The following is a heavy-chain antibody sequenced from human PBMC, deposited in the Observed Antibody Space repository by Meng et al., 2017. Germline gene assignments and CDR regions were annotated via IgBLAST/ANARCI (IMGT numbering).Heavy chain of an antibody. J-gene: IGHJ4*02. Sequence: GGSLRLSCAASGFTFSSYWMHWVRQVPGKGLVWVSHINNDGSATRYADSVKGRFTISRDNAKNTLYLQMNSLRAEDTAVYYCMRVPGKLPYYFDYWGQGTLVTVSS. CDR1: GFTFSSYW. D-gene: IGHD1-26*01. CDR3: MRVPGKLPYYFDY. V-gene: IGHV3-74*01. CDR2: INNDGSAT.